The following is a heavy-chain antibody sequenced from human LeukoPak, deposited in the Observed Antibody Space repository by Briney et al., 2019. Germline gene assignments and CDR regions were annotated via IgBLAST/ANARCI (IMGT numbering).Heavy chain of an antibody. D-gene: IGHD3-16*01. CDR2: MKGTGEK. CDR1: GLSFSSFA. Sequence: PGGSLRLSCAASGLSFSSFAMSWVRQAPARGLEWLSSMKGTGEKFYADSVRGRLTLSRDDSRNTVYLQLNNLRVEDTAVYYCARASWVSTADAVRWGQGTVVTVSS. V-gene: IGHV3-23*01. J-gene: IGHJ4*02. CDR3: ARASWVSTADAVR.